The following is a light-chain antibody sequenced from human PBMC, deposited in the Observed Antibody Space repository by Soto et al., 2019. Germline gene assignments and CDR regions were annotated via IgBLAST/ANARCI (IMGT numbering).Light chain of an antibody. CDR1: SSNIGNKY. J-gene: IGLJ2*01. Sequence: QSVLTQPPSVSAALGQKVTISCSGSSSNIGNKYVSWYQQLPGTAPKLLIYENNKRPSGIPDRFSGSKSGTSATLDITGLQTGDEADYYCGTWDSSLSAGVFGGGTKVTVL. CDR2: ENN. CDR3: GTWDSSLSAGV. V-gene: IGLV1-51*02.